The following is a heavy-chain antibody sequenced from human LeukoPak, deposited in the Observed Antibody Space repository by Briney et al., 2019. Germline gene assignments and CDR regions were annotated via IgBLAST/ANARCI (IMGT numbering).Heavy chain of an antibody. CDR2: ISDSGGST. Sequence: GGSLRLSCAASGFTFSSYSMNWIRQAPGKGLEWVSAISDSGGSTYYADSVKGRFTISRDNSKNTLYLQVNSLSAEDTAVYYCGKGGLYCGSTTCYSFDYWGQGTLVTVSS. CDR1: GFTFSSYS. D-gene: IGHD2-2*02. V-gene: IGHV3-23*01. J-gene: IGHJ4*02. CDR3: GKGGLYCGSTTCYSFDY.